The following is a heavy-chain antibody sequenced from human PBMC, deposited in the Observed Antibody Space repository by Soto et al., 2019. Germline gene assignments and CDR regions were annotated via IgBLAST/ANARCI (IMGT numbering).Heavy chain of an antibody. D-gene: IGHD3-22*01. J-gene: IGHJ5*02. CDR3: TTNYYDSSGYDNWFDP. Sequence: GGSLRLSCTASGFTFGDYAMSWFRQAPGKGLEWLGFIRSKAYGGTTVYAASVKGRFTISRDDSKSIAYLQMNSLKTEDTAVYYCTTNYYDSSGYDNWFDPWGQGTLVTVSS. CDR2: IRSKAYGGTT. V-gene: IGHV3-49*03. CDR1: GFTFGDYA.